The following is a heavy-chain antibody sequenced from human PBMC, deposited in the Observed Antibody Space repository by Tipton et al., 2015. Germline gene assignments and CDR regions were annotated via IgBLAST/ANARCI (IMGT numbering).Heavy chain of an antibody. J-gene: IGHJ3*02. D-gene: IGHD3-22*01. Sequence: QLVQSGAEVKKPGESLKISCKGSGYNFTDYWIGWVRQMPGKGLEWMGIIYPADSDTRYSPSFQGQVTISADKSISTAYLQWNSLKASDTAMYYCARHVSFYYDTHGYDALDIWAQGTMVTVSS. V-gene: IGHV5-51*01. CDR3: ARHVSFYYDTHGYDALDI. CDR1: GYNFTDYW. CDR2: IYPADSDT.